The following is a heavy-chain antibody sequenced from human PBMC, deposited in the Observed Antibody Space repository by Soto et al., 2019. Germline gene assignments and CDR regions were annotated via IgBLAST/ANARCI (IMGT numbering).Heavy chain of an antibody. Sequence: GGSLRLSCAASGFTFSSYGMNWVRQAPGKGLEWVSSISSSSSYIYYADSVKGRFTISRDNAKNSLYLQMNGLRAEDTAVYYCARDRYGSGSYYPNDYWGQGTLVTVSS. V-gene: IGHV3-21*01. CDR3: ARDRYGSGSYYPNDY. J-gene: IGHJ4*02. D-gene: IGHD3-10*01. CDR2: ISSSSSYI. CDR1: GFTFSSYG.